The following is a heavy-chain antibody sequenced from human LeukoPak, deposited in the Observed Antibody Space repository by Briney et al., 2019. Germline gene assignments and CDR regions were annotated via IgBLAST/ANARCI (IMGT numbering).Heavy chain of an antibody. Sequence: SQTLSLTCTVSGDSISSGDYYWSWVRQPPGKGLEWLGYIYYSGSTYYNPSLKSRFTISLDTSKNQFSLKLNSVTAADTAVYYCARRIYDSGSTFDYWGQGTLVTVSS. CDR2: IYYSGST. CDR3: ARRIYDSGSTFDY. V-gene: IGHV4-30-4*01. CDR1: GDSISSGDYY. D-gene: IGHD3-10*01. J-gene: IGHJ4*02.